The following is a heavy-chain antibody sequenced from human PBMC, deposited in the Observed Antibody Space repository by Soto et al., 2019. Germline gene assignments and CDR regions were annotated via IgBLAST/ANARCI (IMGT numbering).Heavy chain of an antibody. V-gene: IGHV4-4*02. CDR2: ISHSGTS. Sequence: QVQLQESGPGLVKPSGTLSLTCAVSGGSISSSHWWTWVRQSPGKGLEYIGEISHSGTSNSNPSPQSRVPPSVDKSKNPLFLAPTPGTAPGPGVFFWARGLSYDTPCAFDAWGQGTLVIVSS. D-gene: IGHD3-9*01. CDR3: ARGLSYDTPCAFDA. J-gene: IGHJ3*01. CDR1: GGSISSSHW.